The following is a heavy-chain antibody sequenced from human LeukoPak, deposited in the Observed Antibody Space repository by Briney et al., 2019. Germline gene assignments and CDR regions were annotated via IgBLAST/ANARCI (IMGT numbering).Heavy chain of an antibody. CDR1: GFTFSSYG. V-gene: IGHV3-30*02. D-gene: IGHD3-22*01. Sequence: GGSLRLSCAASGFTFSSYGMHWVRQAPGKGLEWVAFIQYDGSNKYYADSVKGRFTISRDNSKNTLYLQMNSLRAEDTAVYYCAKDGAYYYDSSGYPRVWGQGTLVTVSS. CDR2: IQYDGSNK. CDR3: AKDGAYYYDSSGYPRV. J-gene: IGHJ4*02.